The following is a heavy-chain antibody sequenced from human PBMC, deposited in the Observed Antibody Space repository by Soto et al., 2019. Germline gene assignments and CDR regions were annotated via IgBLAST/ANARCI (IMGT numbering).Heavy chain of an antibody. D-gene: IGHD2-15*01. CDR2: IYYSGST. Sequence: QVLLQESGPGLVKPSETLSLTCTVSGGSISSYYWSWIRQPPGKGLEWIGYIYYSGSTNYNPSLKSRVTISVDTSKTQFSLKLSSVTAADTAVYYCARVGCSGGSCYSGYYYYYMDVWGKGTTVTVSS. CDR1: GGSISSYY. V-gene: IGHV4-59*01. J-gene: IGHJ6*03. CDR3: ARVGCSGGSCYSGYYYYYMDV.